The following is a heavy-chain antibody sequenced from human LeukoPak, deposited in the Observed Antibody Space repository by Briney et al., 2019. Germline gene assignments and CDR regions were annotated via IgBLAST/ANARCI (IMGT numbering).Heavy chain of an antibody. J-gene: IGHJ3*02. Sequence: ASVKVSCKATGYTFDNYGITWVRQAPGQGLEWMGWISAYSGDTKYSEKVQTRFTMTTDTSTSTAYMELRSLRSDDTAIYYCARDLPIGHEFWSDYDAFDIWGQGTLVTVSS. CDR1: GYTFDNYG. CDR3: ARDLPIGHEFWSDYDAFDI. D-gene: IGHD3-3*01. V-gene: IGHV1-18*01. CDR2: ISAYSGDT.